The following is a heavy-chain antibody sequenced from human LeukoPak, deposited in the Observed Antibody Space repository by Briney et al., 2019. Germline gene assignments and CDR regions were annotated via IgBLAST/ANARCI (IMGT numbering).Heavy chain of an antibody. J-gene: IGHJ4*02. CDR2: ISSSSSYI. D-gene: IGHD6-19*01. CDR1: GFTFSSYS. CDR3: ARSSSGWYWFDY. V-gene: IGHV3-21*01. Sequence: GGSLRLSCAASGFTFSSYSMNWVRQAPGKGLEWVSSISSSSSYIYYADSVKGRFTISRDNAKNSLYLQMNSLRAEDTAVYYCARSSSGWYWFDYWGQGTLVTVSS.